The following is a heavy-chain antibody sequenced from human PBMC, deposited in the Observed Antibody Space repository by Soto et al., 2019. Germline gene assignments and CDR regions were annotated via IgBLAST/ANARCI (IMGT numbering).Heavy chain of an antibody. V-gene: IGHV3-9*01. Sequence: EVQLVESGRGLVQPGRSLRLSCAASGFTFDDYAMHWVRQAPGKGLEWVSGISWNSGSIGYADSVKGRFTISRDNAKNSLYLQMNSLRAEDTAFYYCAKGVIAVAGTLDYWGQGTLVTVSS. J-gene: IGHJ4*02. CDR1: GFTFDDYA. D-gene: IGHD6-19*01. CDR3: AKGVIAVAGTLDY. CDR2: ISWNSGSI.